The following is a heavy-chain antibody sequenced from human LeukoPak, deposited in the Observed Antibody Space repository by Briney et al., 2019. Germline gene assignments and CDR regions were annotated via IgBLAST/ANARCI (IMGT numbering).Heavy chain of an antibody. Sequence: PGGSLRLSCAASGFTFSIYSLSWVRQAPGKGLEWVSYINSGGSTLYYADSVKGRFTISRDNAKNSLYLQMNSLRAEDTAVYYCARIHNLGILAHFDYWGQGTLVTVSS. D-gene: IGHD1-1*01. V-gene: IGHV3-48*04. J-gene: IGHJ4*02. CDR3: ARIHNLGILAHFDY. CDR2: INSGGSTL. CDR1: GFTFSIYS.